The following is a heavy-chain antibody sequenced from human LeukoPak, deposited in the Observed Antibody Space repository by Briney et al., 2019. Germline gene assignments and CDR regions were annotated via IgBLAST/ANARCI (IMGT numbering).Heavy chain of an antibody. CDR2: ISYDGSNK. D-gene: IGHD2-15*01. CDR1: GFTFSSCG. Sequence: GGSLRLSCAASGFTFSSCGMHWVRQAPGKRLEWVAGISYDGSNKYNADSVKGRFTISRDNSKNTLYLQMNSLGAEDTAVYFCFQAEVGRRAAFDYWGQGILVTVSS. J-gene: IGHJ4*02. V-gene: IGHV3-30*03. CDR3: FQAEVGRRAAFDY.